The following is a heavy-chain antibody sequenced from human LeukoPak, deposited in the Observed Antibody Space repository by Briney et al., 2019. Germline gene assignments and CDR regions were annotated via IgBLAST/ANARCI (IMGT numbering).Heavy chain of an antibody. V-gene: IGHV1-18*01. CDR3: ARDPAHGASGSYLDP. Sequence: ASVKVSCKASGYTFTSYGVSWVRQAPGQGLEWMGWISAYNGNTNYAQKLQGRVTMTTDTSTSTAYMELRSLRSDDTAVYYCARDPAHGASGSYLDPWGQGTLVTVSS. J-gene: IGHJ5*02. CDR2: ISAYNGNT. CDR1: GYTFTSYG. D-gene: IGHD1-26*01.